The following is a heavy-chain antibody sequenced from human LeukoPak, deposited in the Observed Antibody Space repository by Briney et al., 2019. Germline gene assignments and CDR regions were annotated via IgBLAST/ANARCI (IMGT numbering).Heavy chain of an antibody. CDR3: ARGLRYFDWLFHPLYFDY. J-gene: IGHJ4*02. CDR1: GYSISSGYY. CDR2: IYHSGST. D-gene: IGHD3-9*01. Sequence: PSETLSLTCTVSGYSISSGYYWGWIRQPPGKGLEWIGSIYHSGSTYYNPSLKSRVTISVDTSKNQFSLKLSSVTAADTAVYYCARGLRYFDWLFHPLYFDYWGQGTLVTVSS. V-gene: IGHV4-38-2*02.